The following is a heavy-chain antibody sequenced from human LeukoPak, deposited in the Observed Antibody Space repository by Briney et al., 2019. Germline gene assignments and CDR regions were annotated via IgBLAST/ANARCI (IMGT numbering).Heavy chain of an antibody. CDR3: ARSLRFPDTAMVTGCFDY. J-gene: IGHJ4*02. D-gene: IGHD5-18*01. V-gene: IGHV1-2*02. CDR1: GYTFTGYY. Sequence: ASVKVSCKASGYTFTGYYMHWVRQAPGQGLEWMGWINPNSGGTNYAQKFQGRVTMTRDTSISTAYMELSRLRSDDTAVYYCARSLRFPDTAMVTGCFDYWGQGTLVTVSP. CDR2: INPNSGGT.